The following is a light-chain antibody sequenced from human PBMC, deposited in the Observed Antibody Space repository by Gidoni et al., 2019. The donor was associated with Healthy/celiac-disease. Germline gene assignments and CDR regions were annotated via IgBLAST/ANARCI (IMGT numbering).Light chain of an antibody. V-gene: IGKV3-15*01. Sequence: EIVITQSPATLSVSPGERATLSCRASQSVSSNLAWYQQKPGPAPRLLIYGASTRATGIPARFSGSGSGTEFTLTISSMQSEDFAVYYCQQYNNWPFTFXGXTKVEIK. J-gene: IGKJ4*01. CDR1: QSVSSN. CDR3: QQYNNWPFT. CDR2: GAS.